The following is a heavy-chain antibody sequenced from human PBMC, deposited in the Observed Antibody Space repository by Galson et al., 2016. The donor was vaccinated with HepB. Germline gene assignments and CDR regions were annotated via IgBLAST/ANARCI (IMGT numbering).Heavy chain of an antibody. J-gene: IGHJ3*02. CDR1: GSGVTFSSHG. CDR2: IIPIFGTA. D-gene: IGHD6-19*01. V-gene: IGHV1-69*13. CDR3: ARDRSSGWFDSSDI. Sequence: SVKVSCKASGSGVTFSSHGITWVRQAPRQGLEWMGAIIPIFGTANYEAKFQGRLTITADESTSTVYMELSSLRFEDTAVYYCARDRSSGWFDSSDIWGQGTTVTVSS.